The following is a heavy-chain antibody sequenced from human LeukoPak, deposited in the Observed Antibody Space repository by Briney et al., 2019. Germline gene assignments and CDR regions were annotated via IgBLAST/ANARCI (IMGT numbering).Heavy chain of an antibody. Sequence: GRSLRLSCAASGFTFSSYGMHWVRQAPGKGLEWVAVIWYDGSNKYYADSVKGRFTISRDNSKNTLYLQMNSLRAEDTVVYYCARDSVHYCSSTSCSQDFDYWGQGTLVTVSS. CDR1: GFTFSSYG. D-gene: IGHD2-2*01. J-gene: IGHJ4*02. CDR2: IWYDGSNK. CDR3: ARDSVHYCSSTSCSQDFDY. V-gene: IGHV3-33*01.